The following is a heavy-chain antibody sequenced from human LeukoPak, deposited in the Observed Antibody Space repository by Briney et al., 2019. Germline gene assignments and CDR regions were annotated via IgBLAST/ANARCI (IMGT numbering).Heavy chain of an antibody. CDR2: IKQDGSEK. D-gene: IGHD2-15*01. J-gene: IGHJ4*02. Sequence: GGSLRLSCAASGFTFSSYWMSWVRQAPGKGLEWVANIKQDGSEKYYVDSVKGRFTISRDNAKNSLYLQMNSLRAEDTAVYYCATTWEEGYLDYWGQGTLVIVSS. CDR3: ATTWEEGYLDY. CDR1: GFTFSSYW. V-gene: IGHV3-7*01.